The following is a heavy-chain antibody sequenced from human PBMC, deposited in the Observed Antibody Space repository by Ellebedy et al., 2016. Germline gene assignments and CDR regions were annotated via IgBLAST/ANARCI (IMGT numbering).Heavy chain of an antibody. J-gene: IGHJ4*02. V-gene: IGHV3-15*07. D-gene: IGHD4-11*01. CDR1: GLTFIDAW. CDR3: TTDRTTQYAAY. Sequence: GESLKISCAVSGLTFIDAWMNWVRQAPGKGLEWVGRIKSKNDDGTAAYAARVRGRFFISRDDSKKTVSLQMNSLDSEDTGVYYCTTDRTTQYAAYWGQGTLVTVSS. CDR2: IKSKNDDGTA.